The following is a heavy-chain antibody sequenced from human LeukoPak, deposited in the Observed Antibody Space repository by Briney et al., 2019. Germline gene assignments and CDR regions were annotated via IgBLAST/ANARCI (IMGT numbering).Heavy chain of an antibody. CDR1: GGSISSGDYY. Sequence: PSETLSLTCTVSGGSISSGDYYWSWIRQPPGKGLEWIGYIYYSGSTYYNPSLKSRVTISVDTSKNQFSLKLSSVTAADTAVYYCARYDYGDPNWFDPWGQGTLVTVSS. CDR3: ARYDYGDPNWFDP. CDR2: IYYSGST. D-gene: IGHD4-17*01. V-gene: IGHV4-30-4*01. J-gene: IGHJ5*02.